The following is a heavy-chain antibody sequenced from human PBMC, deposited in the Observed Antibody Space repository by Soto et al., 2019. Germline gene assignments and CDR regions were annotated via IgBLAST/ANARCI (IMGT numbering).Heavy chain of an antibody. CDR3: ARGAVVNFDS. J-gene: IGHJ4*02. Sequence: QLQLQESGSGLVKPSQTLSLTCAVSGGYISSGGSSWTWIRQPPGKGLEWIGYVYHSGRTSYNPSLKSRVTIPVDRSKNQFSLKLTSVTAADTAVYYCARGAVVNFDSWGQGTLVTVSS. D-gene: IGHD2-21*01. V-gene: IGHV4-30-2*01. CDR1: GGYISSGGSS. CDR2: VYHSGRT.